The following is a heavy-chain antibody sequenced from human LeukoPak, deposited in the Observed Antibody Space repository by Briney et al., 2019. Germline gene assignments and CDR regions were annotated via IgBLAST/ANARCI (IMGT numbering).Heavy chain of an antibody. CDR3: ARRGIAAAGSGY. CDR2: IIPILGIA. Sequence: SVKVSCKASGGTFSSYAISWVRQAPGQGLEWMGRIIPILGIANYAQKFQGRVTITADKSTSTAYMELSSLRSEDTAVYYCARRGIAAAGSGYWGQGTLVTVSS. J-gene: IGHJ4*02. CDR1: GGTFSSYA. D-gene: IGHD6-13*01. V-gene: IGHV1-69*04.